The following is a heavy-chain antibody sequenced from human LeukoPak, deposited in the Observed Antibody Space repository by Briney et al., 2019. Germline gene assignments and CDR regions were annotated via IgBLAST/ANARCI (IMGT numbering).Heavy chain of an antibody. Sequence: GASVKVSCKTSGYTFTSYDINWVRQATGQGLEWMGRLSPNSGKAAFAQQFQDRLTLTRNTSISTAYMEPSSLTSEDTAVYYCAREWPYYYYYMDVWGKGTTVTVSS. J-gene: IGHJ6*03. CDR3: AREWPYYYYYMDV. V-gene: IGHV1-8*01. CDR1: GYTFTSYD. D-gene: IGHD3-3*01. CDR2: LSPNSGKA.